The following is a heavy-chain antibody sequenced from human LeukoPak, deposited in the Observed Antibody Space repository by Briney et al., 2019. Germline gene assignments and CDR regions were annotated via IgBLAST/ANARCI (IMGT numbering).Heavy chain of an antibody. CDR1: GYTFTGYY. CDR3: ARYDSSGYYTPNWFDP. Sequence: ASVKVSCKASGYTFTGYYMHWVRQAPGQGLEWMGWINPNSGGTNYAQKFQGGVTMTRDTSISTAYMELSRLRSDDTAVYCCARYDSSGYYTPNWFDPWGQGTLVTVSS. D-gene: IGHD3-22*01. CDR2: INPNSGGT. V-gene: IGHV1-2*02. J-gene: IGHJ5*02.